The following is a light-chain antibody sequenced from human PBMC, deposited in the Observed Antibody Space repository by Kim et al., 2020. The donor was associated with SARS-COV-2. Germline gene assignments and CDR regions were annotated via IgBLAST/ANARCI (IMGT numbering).Light chain of an antibody. V-gene: IGKV3-20*01. Sequence: SLSLSPGDTATLSGRASQSFSSGDLAWYQQSPGQAPRLLIYGTSSRAIGIPDRFSGSGSGTDFTLTISRLEPEDFALYYCQQFRTFGQGTKVDIK. CDR1: QSFSSGD. J-gene: IGKJ1*01. CDR2: GTS. CDR3: QQFRT.